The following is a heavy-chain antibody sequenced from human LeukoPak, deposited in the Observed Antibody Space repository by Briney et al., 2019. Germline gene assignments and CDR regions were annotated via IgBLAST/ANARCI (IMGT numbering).Heavy chain of an antibody. CDR1: GFTFSSYS. D-gene: IGHD3-10*01. CDR2: ISSSSSTI. CDR3: ARDSTPITMVRGEFTY. Sequence: PGGSLRLSCAASGFTFSSYSMNWVRQAPGKGLEWVSYISSSSSTIYYADSVKGRFTISRDNAKNSLYLQMNSLRAEDTAVYYCARDSTPITMVRGEFTYWGQGTLVTVSS. V-gene: IGHV3-48*01. J-gene: IGHJ4*02.